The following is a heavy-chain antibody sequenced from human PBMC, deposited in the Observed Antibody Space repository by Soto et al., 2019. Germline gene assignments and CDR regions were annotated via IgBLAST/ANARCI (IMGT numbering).Heavy chain of an antibody. D-gene: IGHD2-2*01. CDR2: IFSNDEK. V-gene: IGHV2-26*01. CDR1: GFSLSNARMG. J-gene: IGHJ4*02. Sequence: QVTLKESGPVLVNPTETLTLTCTVSGFSLSNARMGVSWIRQPPGKALEWLAHIFSNDEKSYSTSLKSRLTISKDTSKSQVVLTMTNMDPVHTATYYCARTLIVVVPEYFDYWGQGTLVTVSS. CDR3: ARTLIVVVPEYFDY.